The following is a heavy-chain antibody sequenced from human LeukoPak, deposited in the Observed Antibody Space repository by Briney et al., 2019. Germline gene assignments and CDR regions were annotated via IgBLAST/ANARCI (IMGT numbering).Heavy chain of an antibody. CDR3: ARGPYFTNHYDSSGYAYYFDS. CDR2: IYYSGSS. CDR1: GGYISSYY. D-gene: IGHD3-22*01. J-gene: IGHJ4*02. Sequence: SETLSLTCTVSGGYISSYYWSWIRQPPGKGLERIGYIYYSGSSDYNPSLKSRVTISVDTSTKQFSLRLRSVTAADTAIYYCARGPYFTNHYDSSGYAYYFDSWGQRTLVTVSS. V-gene: IGHV4-59*01.